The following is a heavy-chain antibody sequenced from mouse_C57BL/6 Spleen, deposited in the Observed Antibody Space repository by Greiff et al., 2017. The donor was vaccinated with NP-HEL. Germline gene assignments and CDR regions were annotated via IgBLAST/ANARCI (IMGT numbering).Heavy chain of an antibody. Sequence: EVKLVESGGGLVKPGGSLKLSCAASGFTFSSYTMSWVRQTPEKRLEWVATISGGGGNTYYPDSVEGRFTISRDNAKNTLNLQMSSLRSEDTALYYWARQGAYYSNYGPFAYWGQGTLVTVSA. J-gene: IGHJ3*01. CDR3: ARQGAYYSNYGPFAY. V-gene: IGHV5-9*01. CDR2: ISGGGGNT. D-gene: IGHD2-5*01. CDR1: GFTFSSYT.